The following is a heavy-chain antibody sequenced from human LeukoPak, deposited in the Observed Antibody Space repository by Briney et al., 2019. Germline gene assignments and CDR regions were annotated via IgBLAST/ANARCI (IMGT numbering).Heavy chain of an antibody. Sequence: SETLSLTCSVSGGSVSSGTYYWSWIRQPPGKGLEWIGYISYSGSTNYNASLKSRVTISVDTSKNQFSLKLSSVTAADTAVYYCAREYGSGTYYIAYWGQGTLVTVSS. D-gene: IGHD3-10*01. V-gene: IGHV4-61*01. CDR1: GGSVSSGTYY. J-gene: IGHJ4*02. CDR2: ISYSGST. CDR3: AREYGSGTYYIAY.